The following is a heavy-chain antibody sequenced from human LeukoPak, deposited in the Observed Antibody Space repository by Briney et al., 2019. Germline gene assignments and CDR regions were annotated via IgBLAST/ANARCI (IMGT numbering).Heavy chain of an antibody. CDR2: IWYDGSNK. D-gene: IGHD3-3*01. Sequence: PGRSLRLSCAASGFTFSSYGMHWVRQAPGKGLEWVAVIWYDGSNKYYADSVKGRFTISRDNSKNTLYLQMNSLRAEDTAVYYCARVNDAYPKVTYYDFWSGYQPYYYYYGMDVWGQGTTVTVSS. CDR1: GFTFSSYG. V-gene: IGHV3-33*08. J-gene: IGHJ6*02. CDR3: ARVNDAYPKVTYYDFWSGYQPYYYYYGMDV.